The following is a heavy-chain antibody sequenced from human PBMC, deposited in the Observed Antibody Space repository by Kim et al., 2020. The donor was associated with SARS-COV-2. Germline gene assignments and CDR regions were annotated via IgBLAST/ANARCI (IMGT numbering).Heavy chain of an antibody. CDR1: GGSISSSSYY. Sequence: SETLSLTCTVSGGSISSSSYYWGWIRQPPGKGLEWIGSIYYSGSTYYNPSLKSRVTISVDTSKNQFSLKLSSVTAADTAVYYCARPRITMVRDYYGVNVWGQGTTVTVSS. J-gene: IGHJ6*02. CDR3: ARPRITMVRDYYGVNV. D-gene: IGHD3-10*01. V-gene: IGHV4-39*01. CDR2: IYYSGST.